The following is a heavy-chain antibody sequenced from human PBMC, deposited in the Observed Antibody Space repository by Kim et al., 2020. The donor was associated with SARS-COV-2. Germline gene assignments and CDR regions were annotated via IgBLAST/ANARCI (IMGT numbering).Heavy chain of an antibody. J-gene: IGHJ3*02. CDR1: GGSISSSSYY. V-gene: IGHV4-39*01. CDR3: ARPSVKSFGELERDAFDI. CDR2: IYYSGST. Sequence: SETLSLTCTVSGGSISSSSYYWGWIRQPPGKGLEWIGSIYYSGSTYYNPSLKSRVTISVDTSKNQFSLKLSSVTAADTAVYYCARPSVKSFGELERDAFDIWGQGTMVTVSS. D-gene: IGHD3-10*01.